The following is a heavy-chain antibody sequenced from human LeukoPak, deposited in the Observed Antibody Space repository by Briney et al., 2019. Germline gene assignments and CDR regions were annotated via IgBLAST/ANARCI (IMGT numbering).Heavy chain of an antibody. J-gene: IGHJ4*02. CDR1: GLTVSSNY. CDR3: ARYYYDTSGYPYYFDY. V-gene: IGHV3-53*01. Sequence: GGSLRLSCAASGLTVSSNYMSWVRQAPGKGLEWVSVIYSGGSTYYADSVKGRFTISRDNSKNTVYLQMNSLRAEDTAVYYCARYYYDTSGYPYYFDYWGQGTLVTVSS. CDR2: IYSGGST. D-gene: IGHD3-22*01.